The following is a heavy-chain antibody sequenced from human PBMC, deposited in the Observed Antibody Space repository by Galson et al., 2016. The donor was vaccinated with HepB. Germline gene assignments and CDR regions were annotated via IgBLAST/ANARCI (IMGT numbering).Heavy chain of an antibody. CDR1: GGSMNSDNYY. V-gene: IGHV4-31*03. D-gene: IGHD2-2*01. J-gene: IGHJ6*02. CDR2: INYSGRT. Sequence: TLSLTCTVSGGSMNSDNYYWSWIRQHPAKGLEWIGYINYSGRTHYNPSLKSRVTISIDTSENQFSLKLSSLTAADTAVYSCARVALVCGTATCYDYGMDVWGPGTTATGSS. CDR3: ARVALVCGTATCYDYGMDV.